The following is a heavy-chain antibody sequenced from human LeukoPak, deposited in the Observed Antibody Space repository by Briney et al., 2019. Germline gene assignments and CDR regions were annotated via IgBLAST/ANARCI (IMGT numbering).Heavy chain of an antibody. CDR3: ARDYSSSFDY. CDR2: ISYDGSNK. V-gene: IGHV3-30-3*01. Sequence: GGSLRLSCAASGFTFSSYAMHWVRQAPGKGLEWVAVISYDGSNKYFADSVKGRFTISRDNSKNTLYLQMNSLRAEDTAVYYCARDYSSSFDYWGQGTLVTVSS. CDR1: GFTFSSYA. J-gene: IGHJ4*02. D-gene: IGHD6-13*01.